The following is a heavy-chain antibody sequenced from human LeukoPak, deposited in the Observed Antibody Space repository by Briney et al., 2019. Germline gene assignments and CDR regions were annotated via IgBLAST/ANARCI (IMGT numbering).Heavy chain of an antibody. CDR3: ATQAAAGTYWFDP. J-gene: IGHJ5*02. CDR1: GGTFSSYA. V-gene: IGHV1-69*05. Sequence: SVKVSCKASGGTFSSYAISWVRQAPGQGLEWMGRIIPIFGTANYAQKFQGRVTITTDEPTSTAYMELSSLRSEDTAVYYCATQAAAGTYWFDPWGQGTLVTVSS. D-gene: IGHD6-13*01. CDR2: IIPIFGTA.